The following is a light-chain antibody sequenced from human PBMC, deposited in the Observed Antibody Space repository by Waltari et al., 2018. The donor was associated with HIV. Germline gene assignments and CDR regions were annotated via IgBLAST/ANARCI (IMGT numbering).Light chain of an antibody. CDR3: AAWDDSLSGSWV. J-gene: IGLJ3*02. Sequence: QSVLTQPPSASGTPGQRVTISCSGSSSNIGSNYVYWYQQLPGTAPKLLRYRNNQRPSGVPDRFSGSKSGTSASLAISGLRSEDEADYYCAAWDDSLSGSWVFGGGTKVTVL. CDR2: RNN. V-gene: IGLV1-47*01. CDR1: SSNIGSNY.